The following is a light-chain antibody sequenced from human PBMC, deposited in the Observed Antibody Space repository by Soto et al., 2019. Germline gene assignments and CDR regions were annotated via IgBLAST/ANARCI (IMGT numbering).Light chain of an antibody. V-gene: IGKV1-6*01. J-gene: IGKJ2*01. CDR3: LQDYNYPAT. CDR1: QGSRND. Sequence: AIPMTQSPSSLSASVGDRVTITCRARQGSRNDLGWYQQKPGKAPKLLIYAASSLQSGVPSRFSDSGSGTDFTLSICLLQPEDFATCYGLQDYNYPATFGQGTKREIK. CDR2: AAS.